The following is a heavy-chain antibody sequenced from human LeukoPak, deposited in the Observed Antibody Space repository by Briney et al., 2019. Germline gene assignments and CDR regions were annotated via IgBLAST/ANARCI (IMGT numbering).Heavy chain of an antibody. CDR3: ARDPAPIREDYGMDV. V-gene: IGHV3-21*01. Sequence: GGSLRLSCAASGFTFSSYSMNWVRQAPGKGLEWVSSISSSSSYIYYADSVKGRFTIFRDNAKNSLYLQMNSLRAEDTAVYYCARDPAPIREDYGMDVWGQGTTVTVSS. CDR1: GFTFSSYS. CDR2: ISSSSSYI. D-gene: IGHD5-24*01. J-gene: IGHJ6*02.